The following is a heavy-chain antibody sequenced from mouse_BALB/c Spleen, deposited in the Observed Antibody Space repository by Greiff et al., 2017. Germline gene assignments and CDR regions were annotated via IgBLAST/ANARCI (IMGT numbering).Heavy chain of an antibody. V-gene: IGHV1S135*01. CDR3: AKTRQAWFAY. Sequence: VQLQQSGPELMKPGASVKISCKASGYSFTSYYMHWVKQSHGKSLEWIGYIDPFNGGTSYNQKFKGKATLTVDKSSSTAYMHLSSLTSEDSAVYYCAKTRQAWFAYWGQGTLVTVSA. J-gene: IGHJ3*01. CDR1: GYSFTSYY. CDR2: IDPFNGGT.